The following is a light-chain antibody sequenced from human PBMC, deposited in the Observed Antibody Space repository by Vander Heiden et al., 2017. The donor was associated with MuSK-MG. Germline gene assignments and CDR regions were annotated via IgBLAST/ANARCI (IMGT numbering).Light chain of an antibody. CDR1: QSVLYGLNNREY. V-gene: IGKV4-1*01. CDR3: QKDDYPPLT. CDR2: WAS. J-gene: IGKJ4*01. Sequence: DIVMTQSPDSLAVSLGETATINCKSSQSVLYGLNNREYLAWYQQKPGQPPKLLIYWASTRESGVPDRFSGGGSGTDFTLTINSLQAEDVAVYYCQKDDYPPLTFGGGTKVEI.